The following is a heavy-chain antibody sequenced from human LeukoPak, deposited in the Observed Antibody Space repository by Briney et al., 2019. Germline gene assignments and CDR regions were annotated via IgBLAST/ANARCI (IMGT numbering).Heavy chain of an antibody. Sequence: GGSLRPSCEPSESTSSSYAMHWVRQPQGRGREWGEVIGYDGSNKYYADSVKGRFTISRDNSKNTLYLQMNSLRAEDTAVYYCARGPSSSWFKYYYYGMDVWGQGTTVTVSS. J-gene: IGHJ6*02. CDR3: ARGPSSSWFKYYYYGMDV. V-gene: IGHV3-33*01. CDR2: IGYDGSNK. CDR1: ESTSSSYA. D-gene: IGHD6-13*01.